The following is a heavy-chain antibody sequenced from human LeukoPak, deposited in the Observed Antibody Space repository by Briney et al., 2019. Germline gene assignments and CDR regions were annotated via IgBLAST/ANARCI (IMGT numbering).Heavy chain of an antibody. D-gene: IGHD6-19*01. J-gene: IGHJ4*02. CDR2: IKQDGSER. CDR1: GFSFSSYW. CDR3: ARSVAGFDY. V-gene: IGHV3-7*01. Sequence: GGSLRLSCSASGFSFSSYWMAWVRQAPGKGLEWVANIKQDGSERYYVDSVKGRFTISRDNAKNSLYLRMHSLRAEDTAVYYCARSVAGFDYWGQGTLVTVSS.